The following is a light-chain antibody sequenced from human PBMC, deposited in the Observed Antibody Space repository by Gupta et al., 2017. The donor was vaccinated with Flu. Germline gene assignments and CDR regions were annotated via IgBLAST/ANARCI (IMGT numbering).Light chain of an antibody. V-gene: IGLV2-23*01. CDR1: SSDVGRFNR. CDR3: CSSEGSDVDV. CDR2: EGS. J-gene: IGLJ1*01. Sequence: SITISCTGTSSDVGRFNRVSWYQQYPGKDPKLIMYEGSRRPSGVSKRFSGSKSGKKDSLTISGLQAEDEADYYCCSSEGSDVDVFGTGTKVTVL.